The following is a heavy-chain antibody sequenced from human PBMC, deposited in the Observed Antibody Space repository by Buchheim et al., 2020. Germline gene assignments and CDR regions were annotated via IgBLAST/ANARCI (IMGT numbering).Heavy chain of an antibody. D-gene: IGHD3-10*01. CDR1: GFTFSSYA. CDR2: ISYDGSNK. CDR3: ARDWGYYGSGSPIDY. Sequence: QVQLVESGGGVVQPGRSLRLSCAASGFTFSSYAMHWVRQAPGKGLEWVAVISYDGSNKYYADSVKGRFTNSRDNSKNTLYLQMNSLRAEDTAVYYCARDWGYYGSGSPIDYWGQGTL. V-gene: IGHV3-30-3*01. J-gene: IGHJ4*02.